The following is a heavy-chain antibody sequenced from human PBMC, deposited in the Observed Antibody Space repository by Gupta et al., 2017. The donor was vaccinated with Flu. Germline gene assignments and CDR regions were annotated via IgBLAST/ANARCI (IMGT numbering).Heavy chain of an antibody. Sequence: VELVESGGGLVKPGGSLRLSCAASGFSFSDAWMGWVRQAPGKGLEWVGRIKRKSDGGTTDFAAHVKGRFTISRDDSKNTLYLQMNRLNTEDTAVYFCTTDDNVVGAKVYWGQGTLVTVSS. D-gene: IGHD1-26*01. CDR3: TTDDNVVGAKVY. V-gene: IGHV3-15*01. CDR2: IKRKSDGGTT. CDR1: GFSFSDAW. J-gene: IGHJ4*02.